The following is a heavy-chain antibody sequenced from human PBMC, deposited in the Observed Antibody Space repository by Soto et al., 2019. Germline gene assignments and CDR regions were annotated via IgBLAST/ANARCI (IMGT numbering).Heavy chain of an antibody. CDR2: ISYDGSNK. J-gene: IGHJ4*02. CDR3: ARDRWDYGDARNC. Sequence: QVQLVESGGGVVQPGRSLRLSCAASGFTFSSYAMHWVRQAPGKGLEWVAVISYDGSNKYYADSVKGRFTISRDNSKNTLYLQMNSLRAEDTAVYYCARDRWDYGDARNCWGQGTLVTVSS. V-gene: IGHV3-30-3*01. D-gene: IGHD4-17*01. CDR1: GFTFSSYA.